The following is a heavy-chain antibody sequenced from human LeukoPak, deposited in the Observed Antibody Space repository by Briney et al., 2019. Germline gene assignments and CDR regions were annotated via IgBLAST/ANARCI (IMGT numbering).Heavy chain of an antibody. J-gene: IGHJ4*02. V-gene: IGHV1-69*02. Sequence: ASVKVSCKASGGTFSSYTISWGRHAPGQRLEWMGRIIPIIGIANYAQKFPGRVTITADTSTSTAFMELSSLRSEDTAVYCCASLNTVRRHDYWGQGALVTVSS. CDR3: ASLNTVRRHDY. CDR2: IIPIIGIA. D-gene: IGHD4-17*01. CDR1: GGTFSSYT.